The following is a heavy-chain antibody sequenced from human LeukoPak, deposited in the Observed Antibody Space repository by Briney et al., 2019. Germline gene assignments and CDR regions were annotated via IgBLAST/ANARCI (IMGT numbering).Heavy chain of an antibody. CDR2: IYSGGST. CDR3: ASGEGAYCGGDCYSGGY. Sequence: PGGSLRLSCAASGFTVSSNYMSWVRQAPGKGLEWVSVIYSGGSTYYADSVKGRFTISRDNSKNTLYLQMNSLRAEDTAVYYCASGEGAYCGGDCYSGGYWGQGTLVTVSS. J-gene: IGHJ4*02. CDR1: GFTVSSNY. V-gene: IGHV3-53*01. D-gene: IGHD2-21*02.